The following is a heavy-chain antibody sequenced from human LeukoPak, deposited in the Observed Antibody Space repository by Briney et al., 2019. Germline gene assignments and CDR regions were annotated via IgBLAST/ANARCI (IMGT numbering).Heavy chain of an antibody. CDR1: GGSISNHY. CDR3: ARGTRRSDSSGYYGYCFDY. V-gene: IGHV4-59*11. D-gene: IGHD3-22*01. CDR2: VHYSGTT. J-gene: IGHJ4*02. Sequence: SETLSLTCTVSGGSISNHYWSWIRQPPGKGLEWIGYVHYSGTTNYYPSLKSRVSISVDTSRNQFSLKLSSVTAADTAVYYCARGTRRSDSSGYYGYCFDYWGQGTLVTVSS.